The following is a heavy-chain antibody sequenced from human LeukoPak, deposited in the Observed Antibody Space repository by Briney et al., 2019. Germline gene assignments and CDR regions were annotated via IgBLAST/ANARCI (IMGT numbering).Heavy chain of an antibody. CDR2: IFRSGTT. J-gene: IGHJ4*02. Sequence: GGSLRLSCASSGFTFSNNYMSWVRQAPGKGLEWVSVIFRSGTTYYADSVKGRFTISRDNSKNTLYLQTNSLRVEDTAVYYCATRDGSGTPYDNWGQGTLVTVSS. CDR1: GFTFSNNY. CDR3: ATRDGSGTPYDN. D-gene: IGHD3-10*01. V-gene: IGHV3-66*01.